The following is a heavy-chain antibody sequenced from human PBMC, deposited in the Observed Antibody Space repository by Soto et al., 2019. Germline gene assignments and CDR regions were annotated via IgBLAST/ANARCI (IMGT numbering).Heavy chain of an antibody. J-gene: IGHJ5*01. CDR1: GGSISSSSYY. CDR2: IYYSGST. CDR3: ARMKYYDFWSGSLRLDS. V-gene: IGHV4-39*01. D-gene: IGHD3-3*01. Sequence: SETLSLTCTVSGGSISSSSYYWGWIRQPPGKGLEWIGSIYYSGSTYYNPSLKSRVTISVDTSKNQFSLKLSSVTAADTAVYYCARMKYYDFWSGSLRLDSWGQGTLVTVSS.